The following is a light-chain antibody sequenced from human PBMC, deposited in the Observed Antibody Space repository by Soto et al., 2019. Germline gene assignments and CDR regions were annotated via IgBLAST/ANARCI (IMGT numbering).Light chain of an antibody. V-gene: IGLV1-44*01. J-gene: IGLJ2*01. CDR2: GNN. CDR1: GSSIGTNT. Sequence: QSALTQPPSASGTPGQRGTISCSGSGSSIGTNTVNWYRQLPGTAPKLLIYGNNQRPSGVPDRFSGSKSGTSASLAISGLQSEDEAEYYCAAWDGSLNNVLFGGGTKVTVL. CDR3: AAWDGSLNNVL.